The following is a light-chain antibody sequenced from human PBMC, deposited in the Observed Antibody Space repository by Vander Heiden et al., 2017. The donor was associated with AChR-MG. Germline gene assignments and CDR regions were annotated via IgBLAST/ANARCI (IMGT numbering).Light chain of an antibody. CDR3: MQGTHWPPYT. V-gene: IGKV2-30*01. J-gene: IGKJ2*01. CDR1: QSRVDSDGNTY. Sequence: DDVMTQSPLSLPVTLGQPASISCTSRQSRVDSDGNTYLNWFQQQPGQSPRRLIYKGANRDSGVPARFSGSGAGADFSLKISRVEDEDVGVYYCMQGTHWPPYTFGQGTKLEIK. CDR2: KGA.